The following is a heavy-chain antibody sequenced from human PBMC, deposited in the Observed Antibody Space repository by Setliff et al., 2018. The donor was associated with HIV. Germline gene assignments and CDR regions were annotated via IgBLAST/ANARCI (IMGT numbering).Heavy chain of an antibody. Sequence: SETLSLTCTVSDSGTYYWSWIRQPAGKGLEWIGRVSSRGDTNYNPSLKSRVTMSVDTSKNQFSLKLTSVTASDTAVYYCARDPVEGYYDSSGPDYWGQGTLVTVSS. V-gene: IGHV4-4*07. CDR2: VSSRGDT. CDR1: DSGTYY. CDR3: ARDPVEGYYDSSGPDY. D-gene: IGHD3-22*01. J-gene: IGHJ4*02.